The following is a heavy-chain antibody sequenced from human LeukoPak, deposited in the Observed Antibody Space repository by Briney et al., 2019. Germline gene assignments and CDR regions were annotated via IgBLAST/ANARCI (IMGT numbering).Heavy chain of an antibody. CDR2: LLYDGNTK. Sequence: RGSLRLSCAASGFSLSNYGMHWVRQAPGKGLEWVAALLYDGNTKHYADSVKGRFTISRDISKNTFYLQMNSLTAEDTAVYYCARDHRPEIQYYYMDVWGKGTTVAVSS. J-gene: IGHJ6*03. CDR1: GFSLSNYG. V-gene: IGHV3-33*01. D-gene: IGHD1-14*01. CDR3: ARDHRPEIQYYYMDV.